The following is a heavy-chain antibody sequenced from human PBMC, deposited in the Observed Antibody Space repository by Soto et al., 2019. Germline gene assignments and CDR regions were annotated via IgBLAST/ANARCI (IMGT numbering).Heavy chain of an antibody. CDR1: GFTFSSYG. CDR2: ISYDGSNK. J-gene: IGHJ1*01. CDR3: AKGISGDYGLGNVLQNFQH. Sequence: GGSLRLSCAASGFTFSSYGMHWVRQAPGKGLEWVAVISYDGSNKYYADSVKGRFTISRDNSKNTLYLQMNSLRAEDTAVYYCAKGISGDYGLGNVLQNFQHWGQGTLVTVSS. V-gene: IGHV3-30*18. D-gene: IGHD4-17*01.